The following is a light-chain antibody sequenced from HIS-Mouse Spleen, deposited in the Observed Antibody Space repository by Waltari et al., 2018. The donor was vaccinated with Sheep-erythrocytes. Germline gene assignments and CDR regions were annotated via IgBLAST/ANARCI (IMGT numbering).Light chain of an antibody. CDR3: QQYDNLLT. CDR2: DAS. CDR1: QDISIY. Sequence: DIQMAQSPSSLSASVGDRVTITCQASQDISIYLYWSQQKPGKAPKLLIYDASNLETGVPSRFSGSGAGTAFTFTISSLQPEDIATYYCQQYDNLLTFGAGTKVEIK. V-gene: IGKV1-33*01. J-gene: IGKJ4*01.